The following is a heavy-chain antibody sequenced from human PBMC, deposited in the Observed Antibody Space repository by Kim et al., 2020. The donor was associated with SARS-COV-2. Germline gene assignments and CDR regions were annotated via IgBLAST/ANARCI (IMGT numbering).Heavy chain of an antibody. J-gene: IGHJ6*02. V-gene: IGHV4-39*01. CDR2: IYYSGST. CDR1: GGSISSSSYY. D-gene: IGHD6-6*01. Sequence: SETLSLTCTVSGGSISSSSYYWGWIRQPPGKGLEWIGNIYYSGSTYYNPSLKSRVTISVDTSMNQFSLKLTSVTAADTAVYYCGGRMRSIAARRDYYYGMDVWGQETTVTVSS. CDR3: GGRMRSIAARRDYYYGMDV.